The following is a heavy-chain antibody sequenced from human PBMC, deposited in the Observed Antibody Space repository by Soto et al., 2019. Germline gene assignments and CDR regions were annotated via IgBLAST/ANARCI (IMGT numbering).Heavy chain of an antibody. CDR2: INHSGST. V-gene: IGHV4-34*01. CDR3: ARGRRTGGATYYYYYMDV. J-gene: IGHJ6*03. D-gene: IGHD1-1*01. Sequence: SETLSLTCAVYGGSFSGYYWSWIRQPPGKGLEWIGEINHSGSTNYNPSLKSRVTISVDTSKNQFSLKLSSVTAADTAVYYCARGRRTGGATYYYYYMDVWGKGTTVTV. CDR1: GGSFSGYY.